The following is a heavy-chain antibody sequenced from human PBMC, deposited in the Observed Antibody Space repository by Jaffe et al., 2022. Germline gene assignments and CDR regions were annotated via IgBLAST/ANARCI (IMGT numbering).Heavy chain of an antibody. J-gene: IGHJ4*02. Sequence: QVQLVQSGAEVKKPGASVKVSCKASGYTFTSYAMHWVRQAPGQRLEWMGWINAGNGNTKYSQKFQGRVTITRDTSASTAYMELSSLRSEDTAVYYCARSMITFGGVILSYDYWGQGTLVTVSS. CDR1: GYTFTSYA. V-gene: IGHV1-3*01. CDR3: ARSMITFGGVILSYDY. CDR2: INAGNGNT. D-gene: IGHD3-16*01.